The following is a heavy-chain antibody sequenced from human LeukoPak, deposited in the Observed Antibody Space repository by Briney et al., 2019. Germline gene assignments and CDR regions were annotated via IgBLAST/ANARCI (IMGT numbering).Heavy chain of an antibody. Sequence: PSETLSLTCTVSGGSISSNNYYWGWIRQPPGKGLEWIGSIYYSGDTYYNPSLKSRATTSVDTSKNRFSLKLSSVTAADTAVYFCARHENLIKVPTAHAFDSWGQGTLVTVSS. CDR2: IYYSGDT. CDR3: ARHENLIKVPTAHAFDS. V-gene: IGHV4-39*01. D-gene: IGHD2/OR15-2a*01. CDR1: GGSISSNNYY. J-gene: IGHJ4*02.